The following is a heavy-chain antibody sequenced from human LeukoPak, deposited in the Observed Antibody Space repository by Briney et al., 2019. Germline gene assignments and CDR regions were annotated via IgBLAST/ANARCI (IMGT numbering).Heavy chain of an antibody. J-gene: IGHJ5*02. V-gene: IGHV1-69*04. CDR1: GGTFSSYA. CDR3: AIIIAAADDYNWFDP. CDR2: TIPILGIA. Sequence: EASVKVSCKASGGTFSSYAISWVRQAPGQGLEWMGRTIPILGIANYAQKFQGRVTITADKSTSTAYMELSSLRSEDTAVYYCAIIIAAADDYNWFDPWGQGTLVTVSS. D-gene: IGHD6-13*01.